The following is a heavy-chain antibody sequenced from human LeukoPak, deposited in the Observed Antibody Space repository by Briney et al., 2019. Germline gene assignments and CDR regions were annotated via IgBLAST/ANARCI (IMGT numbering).Heavy chain of an antibody. D-gene: IGHD3-10*01. J-gene: IGHJ4*02. CDR2: ISAYNGNT. CDR1: GYTFTSYG. V-gene: IGHV1-18*01. CDR3: ARGLPRITMDSPLLW. Sequence: ASVKVSCKASGYTFTSYGISWVRQAPGQGLEWMGWISAYNGNTNYAQKLQGRVTMTTDTSTSTAYMELRSLRSDDTAVYYCARGLPRITMDSPLLWWGQGTLVTVSS.